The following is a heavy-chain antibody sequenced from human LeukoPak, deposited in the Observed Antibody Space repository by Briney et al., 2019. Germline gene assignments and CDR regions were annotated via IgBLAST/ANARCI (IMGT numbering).Heavy chain of an antibody. CDR2: IGTTGSTR. V-gene: IGHV3-48*01. Sequence: GGSLRLSCAASGFTFSTYSMNWVRQAPGKGLEWVSYIGTTGSTRYYADSVKGRFTISRDNAKNSLYLQMNSLRAEDTAVYYCASFDRYTWGQGTLVAVSS. CDR1: GFTFSTYS. D-gene: IGHD1-1*01. CDR3: ASFDRYT. J-gene: IGHJ5*02.